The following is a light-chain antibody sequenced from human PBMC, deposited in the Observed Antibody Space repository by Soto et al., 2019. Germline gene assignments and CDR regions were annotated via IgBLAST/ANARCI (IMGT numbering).Light chain of an antibody. CDR1: SNDVGNFNF. CDR3: SSYTTSTTVI. CDR2: EVS. V-gene: IGLV2-14*01. Sequence: QSALTQPASVSGSPGQSITISCTGTSNDVGNFNFVSWYQQHPGKAPKLMIYEVSNRPSGVSNRFSGSKSGNTASLTISGLQAEDEADYYCSSYTTSTTVIFGGGTKLTVL. J-gene: IGLJ2*01.